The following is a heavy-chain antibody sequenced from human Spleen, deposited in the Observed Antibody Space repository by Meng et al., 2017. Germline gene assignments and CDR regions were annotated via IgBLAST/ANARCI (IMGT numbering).Heavy chain of an antibody. CDR1: GFTFHYYA. Sequence: GESLKISCAASGFTFHYYAINWVRQAPGKGLEWVSAISGSGGETYYADSVKGRFTISRDNSRNLVYLHMSRLRTEDTALYYCAKELGYCSSTGCYGYYYYYGMDVWGQGTTVTVSS. CDR2: ISGSGGET. D-gene: IGHD2-2*01. J-gene: IGHJ6*02. CDR3: AKELGYCSSTGCYGYYYYYGMDV. V-gene: IGHV3-23*01.